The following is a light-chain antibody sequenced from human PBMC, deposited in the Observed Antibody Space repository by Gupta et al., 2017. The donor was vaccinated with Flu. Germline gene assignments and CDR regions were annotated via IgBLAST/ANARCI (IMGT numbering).Light chain of an antibody. J-gene: IGLJ3*02. CDR2: RNN. Sequence: SVLPQPPSASVPPGQRVTSSCSGNSSHIGSNYLYCYQQLPVATPKLLIYRNNQRPSGVPDRFSGSKYGTSAALAISGLLAEDEADYYCAAWDDSRSGEVFGGGTKLTVL. V-gene: IGLV1-47*01. CDR3: AAWDDSRSGEV. CDR1: SSHIGSNY.